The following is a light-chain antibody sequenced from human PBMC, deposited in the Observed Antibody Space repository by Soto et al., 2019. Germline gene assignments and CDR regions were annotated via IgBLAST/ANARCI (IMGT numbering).Light chain of an antibody. Sequence: EIVLTQSPGTLSLSPGERATLSCRASQSVSSSYLAWYQQKPGQAPRLLIYGASSRATGIPDRFSGSGSGTDFTLTISILEPEDVAVYYCQQYGSSRTFGQGTKLEIK. V-gene: IGKV3-20*01. CDR1: QSVSSSY. CDR2: GAS. CDR3: QQYGSSRT. J-gene: IGKJ2*02.